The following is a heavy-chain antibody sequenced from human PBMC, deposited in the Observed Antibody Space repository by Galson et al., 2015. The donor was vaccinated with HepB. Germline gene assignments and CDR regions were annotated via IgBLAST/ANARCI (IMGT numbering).Heavy chain of an antibody. V-gene: IGHV1-46*01. CDR3: ARGENALDV. CDR1: GYTFTSYY. CDR2: INSGGYST. J-gene: IGHJ6*02. D-gene: IGHD1-1*01. Sequence: SVKVSCKASGYTFTSYYMHWVRQAPGQGLEWMGIINSGGYSTSYAQKFQGRVTMTRDTATSTVYMELGSLRSEDTAMFYCARGENALDVWGQGTTVTVFS.